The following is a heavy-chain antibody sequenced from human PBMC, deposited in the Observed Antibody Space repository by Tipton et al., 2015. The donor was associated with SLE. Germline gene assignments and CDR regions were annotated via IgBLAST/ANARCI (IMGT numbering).Heavy chain of an antibody. D-gene: IGHD2-15*01. Sequence: GSLRLSCVASGFSVSTHYISWVRQAPGKGLEWVSVIGGSGRSTYYADSVKGRFAISRDNSKNTLYLQMNSLRAEDTAVYYCAKGIAPPPTLTYFDYWGQGSLVTVSS. J-gene: IGHJ4*02. CDR3: AKGIAPPPTLTYFDY. CDR2: IGGSGRST. CDR1: GFSVSTHY. V-gene: IGHV3-23*01.